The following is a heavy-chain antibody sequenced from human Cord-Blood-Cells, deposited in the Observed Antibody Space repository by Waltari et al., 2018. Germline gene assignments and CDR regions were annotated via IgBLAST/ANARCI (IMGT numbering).Heavy chain of an antibody. CDR1: GGSFSGYY. V-gene: IGHV4-34*01. Sequence: QVQLQQWGAGLLKPSETLSLTCAVYGGSFSGYYWSWIRQPPGKGLEWIGEINHSGSTNYNPSLKSRVTISVDTSKNQFSLKLSSVTAADTAVYYCVRDPGDWCSGGSCYSVVAFDIWGQGTMVTVSS. D-gene: IGHD2-15*01. CDR3: VRDPGDWCSGGSCYSVVAFDI. J-gene: IGHJ3*02. CDR2: INHSGST.